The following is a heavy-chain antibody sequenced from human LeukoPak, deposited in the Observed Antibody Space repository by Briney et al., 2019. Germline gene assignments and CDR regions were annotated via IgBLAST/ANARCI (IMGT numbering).Heavy chain of an antibody. CDR1: GGSISSYY. J-gene: IGHJ4*02. V-gene: IGHV4-59*08. D-gene: IGHD6-13*01. CDR2: IYYSGST. CDR3: AGEQRLVIDY. Sequence: SETLSLTCTVSGGSISSYYWSWIRQPPGKGLEWIGYIYYSGSTNYNPSLKSRVTISVDTSKNQFSLKLSSVTAADTAVYYCAGEQRLVIDYWGQGTLVTVSS.